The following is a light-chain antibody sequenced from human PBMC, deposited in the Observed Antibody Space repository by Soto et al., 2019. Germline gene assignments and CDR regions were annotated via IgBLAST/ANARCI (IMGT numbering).Light chain of an antibody. CDR1: SSDVGAYNL. CDR3: SSYTSTRTVL. J-gene: IGLJ2*01. Sequence: QSALTQPASVSGSPGQSITISCTGTSSDVGAYNLVSWYQHHPGKAPKFMMYEVSYRPSGVSNRFSGSKSGNTASLTISGLQAEDEAYYYCSSYTSTRTVLFGGGTKVTVL. CDR2: EVS. V-gene: IGLV2-14*01.